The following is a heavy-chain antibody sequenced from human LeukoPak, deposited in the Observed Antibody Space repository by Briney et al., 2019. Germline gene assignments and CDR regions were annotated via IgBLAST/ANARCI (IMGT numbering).Heavy chain of an antibody. Sequence: GGSLRLSCAASGFTFSSYGMNWVRQAPGKGLEWVSSISSSSSYTYYADSVKGRFTISRDNAKNSLYLQMKSLRAEDTAMYYCARDQWELTFDYWGQGTLVTVSS. D-gene: IGHD1-26*01. J-gene: IGHJ4*02. V-gene: IGHV3-21*01. CDR1: GFTFSSYG. CDR2: ISSSSSYT. CDR3: ARDQWELTFDY.